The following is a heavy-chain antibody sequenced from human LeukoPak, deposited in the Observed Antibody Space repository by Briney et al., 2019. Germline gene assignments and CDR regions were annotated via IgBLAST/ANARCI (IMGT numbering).Heavy chain of an antibody. CDR2: INAGNGNT. V-gene: IGHV1-3*01. Sequence: ASVKVSCKASGYTFTNYAMHWVRQAPGQRLEWMGWINAGNGNTKYSQKFQGRVTITRDTSASTAYMELSSLRSEDTAVYCCARSASGSYYSYNYWGQGTLVTVSS. J-gene: IGHJ4*02. CDR1: GYTFTNYA. D-gene: IGHD1-26*01. CDR3: ARSASGSYYSYNY.